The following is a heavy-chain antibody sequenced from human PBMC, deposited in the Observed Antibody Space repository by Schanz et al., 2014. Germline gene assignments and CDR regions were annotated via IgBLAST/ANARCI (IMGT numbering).Heavy chain of an antibody. CDR2: IWYDENNK. J-gene: IGHJ4*02. D-gene: IGHD2-2*01. CDR1: GFIFSSYG. Sequence: QVQLVESGGGVVQPGRSLRLSCAASGFIFSSYGLHWVRQAPGKGLEWVAVIWYDENNKYYADSVKGRFTMSRDNSKNTLYLHMNTLRSEDTAVYYCAKDSTHIDIVLVPTAIDYWGQGTLVTVSS. V-gene: IGHV3-33*06. CDR3: AKDSTHIDIVLVPTAIDY.